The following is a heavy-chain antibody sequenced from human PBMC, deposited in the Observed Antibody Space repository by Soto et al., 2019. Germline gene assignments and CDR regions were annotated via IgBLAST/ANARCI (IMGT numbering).Heavy chain of an antibody. Sequence: EVQLVESGGGLVQPGGSLRLSCAASGFTFSSYEMNWVRQAPGKGLEWVSYISSSGSTIYYADSVKGRFTISRDNAKSALYLQMNSLRVEDTAVYYCARLTPGYSSTDDYWGQGTLVTVSS. CDR1: GFTFSSYE. CDR2: ISSSGSTI. D-gene: IGHD6-13*01. J-gene: IGHJ4*02. V-gene: IGHV3-48*03. CDR3: ARLTPGYSSTDDY.